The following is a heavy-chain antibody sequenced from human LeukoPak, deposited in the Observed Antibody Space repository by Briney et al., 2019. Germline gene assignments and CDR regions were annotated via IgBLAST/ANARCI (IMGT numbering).Heavy chain of an antibody. Sequence: SETLSLPCAVYGGSFRGYYWSWLRQPPGKGLEWLGEINHSGSTNYNPSLKSRVTISVDTSKNQFSLKLSSVTAADTAVYYCARRPMVRGARFDYWGQGTLVTVSS. CDR1: GGSFRGYY. CDR3: ARRPMVRGARFDY. D-gene: IGHD3-10*01. J-gene: IGHJ4*02. CDR2: INHSGST. V-gene: IGHV4-34*01.